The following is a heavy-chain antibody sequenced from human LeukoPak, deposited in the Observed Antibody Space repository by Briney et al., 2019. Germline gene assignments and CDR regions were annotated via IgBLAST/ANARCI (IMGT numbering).Heavy chain of an antibody. V-gene: IGHV3-30*04. CDR2: ISYEGSKK. Sequence: GGSLRLSCAASGFTFSNYAMHWVRQAPGKGLEWVSVISYEGSKKYYADSVKGRFTISRDNSKNTLYLQMNSLRAEDTAVYYCAKVAGEEAFDIWGQGTMVTVSS. D-gene: IGHD6-19*01. CDR1: GFTFSNYA. CDR3: AKVAGEEAFDI. J-gene: IGHJ3*02.